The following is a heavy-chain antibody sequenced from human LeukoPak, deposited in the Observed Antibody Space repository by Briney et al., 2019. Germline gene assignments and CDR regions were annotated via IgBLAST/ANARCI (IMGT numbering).Heavy chain of an antibody. V-gene: IGHV3-7*01. Sequence: GGSLRLSCAASGFTFNTYWMIWVRQAPGKGLEWVANIDQGGSTKYYVDSLKGRFTISRDNAKNSLYLQMNSLRAEDTAVYYCVRDKGGRSGASYYDVFDVWGQGTMVTVSS. D-gene: IGHD1-26*01. J-gene: IGHJ3*01. CDR1: GFTFNTYW. CDR2: IDQGGSTK. CDR3: VRDKGGRSGASYYDVFDV.